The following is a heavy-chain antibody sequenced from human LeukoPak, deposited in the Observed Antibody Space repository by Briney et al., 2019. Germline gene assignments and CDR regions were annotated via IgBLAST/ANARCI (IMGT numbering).Heavy chain of an antibody. CDR3: TRGVGVTIFGVGGQAFDI. Sequence: ASVKVSCKASGYTFTSNYMYWVRQAPGQGLEWMGIIDPSGGTTRYAQKFQGRVTMTRDTSTSTLYMELSSLRSEDTAVCYCTRGVGVTIFGVGGQAFDIWGQGTMVTVSS. D-gene: IGHD3-3*01. J-gene: IGHJ3*02. CDR2: IDPSGGTT. CDR1: GYTFTSNY. V-gene: IGHV1-46*03.